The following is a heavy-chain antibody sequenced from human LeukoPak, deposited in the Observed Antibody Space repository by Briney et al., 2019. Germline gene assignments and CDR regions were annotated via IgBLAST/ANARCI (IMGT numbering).Heavy chain of an antibody. D-gene: IGHD1-26*01. CDR3: AKTGSYSAFDY. CDR1: GFSFSNYA. J-gene: IGHJ4*02. Sequence: PGGSLRLSCAASGFSFSNYAMHWVRQAPGKGLEWVAVISYDGSNKYYADSVKGRFTISRDNSKNTLYLQMNSLRAEDTAVYYCAKTGSYSAFDYWGQGTLVTVSS. CDR2: ISYDGSNK. V-gene: IGHV3-30*18.